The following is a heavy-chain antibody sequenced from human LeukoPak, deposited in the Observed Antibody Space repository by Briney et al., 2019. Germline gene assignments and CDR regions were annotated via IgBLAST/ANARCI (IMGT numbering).Heavy chain of an antibody. CDR1: GFTFSSYS. CDR2: ISSSSSYI. J-gene: IGHJ6*02. D-gene: IGHD1-26*01. CDR3: ARDGKWGDYYYYYGMDV. Sequence: GGSLRLSCAASGFTFSSYSMNWVRQAPGKGLEWVSSISSSSSYIYYADSVKGRFTISRDNAKNSLYPQMNSLRAEDTAVYYCARDGKWGDYYYYYGMDVWGQGTTVTVSS. V-gene: IGHV3-21*01.